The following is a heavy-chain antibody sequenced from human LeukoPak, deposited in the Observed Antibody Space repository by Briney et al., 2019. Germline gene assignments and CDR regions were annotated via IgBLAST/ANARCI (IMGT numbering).Heavy chain of an antibody. J-gene: IGHJ4*02. CDR1: GSIFSNAW. CDR2: IRSRSGTT. V-gene: IGHV3-15*01. D-gene: IGHD3-10*01. CDR3: AADLPGFGSGEMDF. Sequence: GGSLRLSCAASGSIFSNAWLFWVRQAPGKGLGWVGRIRSRSGTTDYASPVKGRFTISRDDSANTVYLHMNSLQTEDTAVYYCAADLPGFGSGEMDFWGQGTLVTVSS.